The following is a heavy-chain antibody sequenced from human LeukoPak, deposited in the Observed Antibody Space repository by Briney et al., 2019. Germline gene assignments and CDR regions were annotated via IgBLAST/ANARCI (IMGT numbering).Heavy chain of an antibody. D-gene: IGHD4-17*01. V-gene: IGHV1-58*01. CDR3: AAPGPDYGDYGGEYYFDF. J-gene: IGHJ4*02. Sequence: SVRVSSTASRFTFTNSAVQSVRQARGQSLERIGWIVVGIGNTNYAQKFKERVTITRDMSTSTAYMELSSLRSEDTAVYYCAAPGPDYGDYGGEYYFDFWGQGTLVTGSS. CDR1: RFTFTNSA. CDR2: IVVGIGNT.